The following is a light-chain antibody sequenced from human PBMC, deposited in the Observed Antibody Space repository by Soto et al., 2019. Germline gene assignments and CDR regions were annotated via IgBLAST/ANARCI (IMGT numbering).Light chain of an antibody. CDR2: GAS. CDR3: QQYNSYS. J-gene: IGKJ1*01. CDR1: QSVARNS. V-gene: IGKV3-20*01. Sequence: ENVLTQSPGRLSLSVGERATLSCRASQSVARNSIAWYQQPVGQPPRLLIYGASGRATGVPDKFSGSGSGTIFTLTISSLQPDDFATYYCQQYNSYSFGQGTKVEIK.